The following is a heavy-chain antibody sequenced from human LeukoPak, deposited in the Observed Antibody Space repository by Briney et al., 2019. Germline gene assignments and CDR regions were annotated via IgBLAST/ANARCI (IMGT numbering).Heavy chain of an antibody. Sequence: SETLSLTCTVSGGSISSSSYYWGWVRQPPGKGLEWIGSIYYSGSTYYNPSLKSRVTIAVDTSKNHFSLKLSSVTAADTAVYYCARHPITMVRGVIPNYYYGMDVWGQGTTVTVSS. CDR2: IYYSGST. CDR3: ARHPITMVRGVIPNYYYGMDV. V-gene: IGHV4-39*01. J-gene: IGHJ6*02. D-gene: IGHD3-10*01. CDR1: GGSISSSSYY.